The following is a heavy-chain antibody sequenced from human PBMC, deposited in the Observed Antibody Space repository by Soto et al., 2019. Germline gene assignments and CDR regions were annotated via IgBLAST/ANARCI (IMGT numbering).Heavy chain of an antibody. Sequence: PSETLSLTCAVYGGSFSGYYWSWIRQPPGKGLEWIGEINHSGSTNYNPSLKSRVTISVDTSKNQSSLKLSSVTAADTAVYYCARRRMYYYDSSGYPKYYYYYGMDVWGQGTTVTVSS. CDR2: INHSGST. CDR1: GGSFSGYY. CDR3: ARRRMYYYDSSGYPKYYYYYGMDV. V-gene: IGHV4-34*01. J-gene: IGHJ6*02. D-gene: IGHD3-22*01.